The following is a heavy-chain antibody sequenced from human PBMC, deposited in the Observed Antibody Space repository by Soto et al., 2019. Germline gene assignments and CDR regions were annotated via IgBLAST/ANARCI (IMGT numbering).Heavy chain of an antibody. D-gene: IGHD3-16*01. J-gene: IGHJ4*02. CDR3: ASKGDDY. Sequence: PSETLSLTCAVYGGSFSGYYWSWIRQPPGKGLEWIGEVNHSGSTNYNPSLKSRVTISVDTSKNRFSLKLSSVTAADTAVYYCASKGDDYWGPGTLGTVSS. V-gene: IGHV4-34*01. CDR1: GGSFSGYY. CDR2: VNHSGST.